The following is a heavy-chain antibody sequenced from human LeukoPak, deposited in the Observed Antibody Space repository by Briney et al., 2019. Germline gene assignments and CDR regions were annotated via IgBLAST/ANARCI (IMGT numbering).Heavy chain of an antibody. CDR2: IYSGGST. CDR3: ARGHRIAAAGMGY. D-gene: IGHD6-13*01. Sequence: GGSLRLSCAASGFTVSSNYMSWVRQAPGKGLEWVSVIYSGGSTYYADSVKGGFTISRDNSKNTLYLQMNSLRAEDTAVYYCARGHRIAAAGMGYWGQGTLVTVSS. V-gene: IGHV3-66*01. J-gene: IGHJ4*02. CDR1: GFTVSSNY.